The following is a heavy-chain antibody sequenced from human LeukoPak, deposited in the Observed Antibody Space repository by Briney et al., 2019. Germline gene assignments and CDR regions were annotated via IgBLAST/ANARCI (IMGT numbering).Heavy chain of an antibody. CDR2: INAQSGAP. J-gene: IGHJ4*02. CDR1: GYTFSSYG. Sequence: ASVKVSCKASGYTFSSYGISWVRQAPGQGLEWMGWINAQSGAPRYAQIFEGRVTITRDTSIGTVYMQVSRLTSDDTAIYYCARDGPSVFDYWGQGTLVTVSS. D-gene: IGHD3-10*01. V-gene: IGHV1-18*01. CDR3: ARDGPSVFDY.